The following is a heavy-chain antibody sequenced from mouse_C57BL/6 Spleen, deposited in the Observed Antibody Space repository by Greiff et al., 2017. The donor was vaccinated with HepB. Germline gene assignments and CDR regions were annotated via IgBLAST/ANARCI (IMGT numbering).Heavy chain of an antibody. CDR2: IDPEDGDT. J-gene: IGHJ3*01. CDR1: GFNIKDYY. D-gene: IGHD1-1*01. CDR3: TTFYYDGSSPFAY. Sequence: EVQLQQSGAELVRPGASVKLSCTASGFNIKDYYMHWVKQRPEQGLEWIGRIDPEDGDTEYAPKFQGKATMTADTSSNTAYLQLSSLTSEDTAVYYCTTFYYDGSSPFAYWGQGTLVTVSA. V-gene: IGHV14-1*01.